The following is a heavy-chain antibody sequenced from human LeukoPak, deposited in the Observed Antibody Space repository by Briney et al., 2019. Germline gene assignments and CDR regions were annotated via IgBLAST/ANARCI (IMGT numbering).Heavy chain of an antibody. CDR2: IIPIFGTA. Sequence: SVKVSCEDSGGTFSSYTISCVRPTPEQGVERMGEIIPIFGTANYAQKFQGRVTITADKSTSTAYMELSSLRSEDTAVYYCARLMVRGANWFDPWGQGTLVTVSS. V-gene: IGHV1-69*06. CDR1: GGTFSSYT. D-gene: IGHD3-10*01. CDR3: ARLMVRGANWFDP. J-gene: IGHJ5*02.